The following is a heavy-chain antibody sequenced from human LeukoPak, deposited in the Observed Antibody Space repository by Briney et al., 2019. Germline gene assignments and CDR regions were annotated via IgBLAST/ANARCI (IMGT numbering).Heavy chain of an antibody. J-gene: IGHJ5*02. CDR1: GYTFTSYD. CDR3: ARGLRITIFGVVIRRATNNWFDP. V-gene: IGHV1-8*01. CDR2: MNPNSGNT. D-gene: IGHD3-3*01. Sequence: ASVKVSCKASGYTFTSYDINWVRQATGQGLELMGWMNPNSGNTGYAQKFQGRVTMTRNTSISTAYMELSSLRSEDTAVYYCARGLRITIFGVVIRRATNNWFDPWGQGTLVTVSS.